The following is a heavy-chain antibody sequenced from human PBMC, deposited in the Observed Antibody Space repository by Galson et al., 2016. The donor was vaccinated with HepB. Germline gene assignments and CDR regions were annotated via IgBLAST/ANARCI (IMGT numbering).Heavy chain of an antibody. CDR1: GFSFNKYH. V-gene: IGHV3-48*03. CDR3: AGDSGRTGAWDF. D-gene: IGHD1-14*01. Sequence: SLRLSCAASGFSFNKYHMNWARQAPGKGLEWVAYIGSSGRPIFYRDSVKGRFTISRDNAQNSLYLDLSDLRAEDSAAYYCAGDSGRTGAWDFWGQGTLVTVSS. CDR2: IGSSGRPI. J-gene: IGHJ4*02.